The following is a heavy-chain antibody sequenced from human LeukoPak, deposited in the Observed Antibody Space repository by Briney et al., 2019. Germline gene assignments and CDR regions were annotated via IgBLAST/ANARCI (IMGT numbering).Heavy chain of an antibody. CDR2: INPDSGNT. V-gene: IGHV1-18*01. CDR3: ARDNYDILTGSPVTDY. CDR1: GYTFTSYD. J-gene: IGHJ4*02. D-gene: IGHD3-9*01. Sequence: ASVKVSCKASGYTFTSYDINWVRQATGQGLEWMGWINPDSGNTNYAQKLQGRVTMTTDTSTSTAYMELRSLRSDDTAVYYCARDNYDILTGSPVTDYWGQGTLVTVSS.